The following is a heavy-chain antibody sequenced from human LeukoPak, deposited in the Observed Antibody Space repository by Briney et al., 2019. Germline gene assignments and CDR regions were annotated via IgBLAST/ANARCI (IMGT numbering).Heavy chain of an antibody. D-gene: IGHD4-17*01. J-gene: IGHJ6*02. V-gene: IGHV3-30-3*01. Sequence: PGGSLRLSCAASGFTFSSYAMHWVRQAPGKGLEWVAVISYDGSNKYYADSVKGRFTISRDNSKNTLYLQMNSLRAEDTAVYYCAREYGDYGNQPSHYYYYYGMDVWGQGTTVTVSS. CDR1: GFTFSSYA. CDR3: AREYGDYGNQPSHYYYYYGMDV. CDR2: ISYDGSNK.